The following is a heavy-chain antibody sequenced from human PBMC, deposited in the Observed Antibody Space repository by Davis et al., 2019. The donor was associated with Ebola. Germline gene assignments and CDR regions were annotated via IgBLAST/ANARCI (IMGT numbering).Heavy chain of an antibody. D-gene: IGHD2-8*01. V-gene: IGHV5-51*01. CDR2: IYPGDSDT. J-gene: IGHJ4*02. CDR1: GYSFTSYW. CDR3: ARHMLSVGYFDY. Sequence: KVSCKASGYSFTSYWIGWVRQMPGKGLEWMGIIYPGDSDTRYSPSFQGQVTISADKSISTAYLQWSSLKASDTAMYYCARHMLSVGYFDYWGQGTLVTVSS.